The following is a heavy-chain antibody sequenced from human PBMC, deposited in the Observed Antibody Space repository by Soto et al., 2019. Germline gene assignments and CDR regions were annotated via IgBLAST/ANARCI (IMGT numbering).Heavy chain of an antibody. CDR2: IYYSGST. J-gene: IGHJ4*02. D-gene: IGHD3-22*01. Sequence: QVPLQESGPGLVKPSETLSLTCTVSGGSISSYYWSWIRQPPGKGLEWIGYIYYSGSTNYNPSLKSRVTISVDTSKNQFSLKLSSVTAADTAVYYCASTRMIVAHFDYWGQGTLVTVSS. CDR3: ASTRMIVAHFDY. V-gene: IGHV4-59*08. CDR1: GGSISSYY.